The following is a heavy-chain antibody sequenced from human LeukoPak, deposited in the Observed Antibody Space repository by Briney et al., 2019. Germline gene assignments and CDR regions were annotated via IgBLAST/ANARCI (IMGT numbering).Heavy chain of an antibody. Sequence: LRLSCAASGFTFSSYAMSWIRQHPGKGLEWIGYIYYSGSTYYNPSLKSRVTISVDTSKNQFSLKLSSVTAADTAVYYRARDRSYDSSGYYFEWGQGTLVTVSS. V-gene: IGHV4-31*02. J-gene: IGHJ1*01. CDR3: ARDRSYDSSGYYFE. CDR1: GFTFSSYA. D-gene: IGHD3-22*01. CDR2: IYYSGST.